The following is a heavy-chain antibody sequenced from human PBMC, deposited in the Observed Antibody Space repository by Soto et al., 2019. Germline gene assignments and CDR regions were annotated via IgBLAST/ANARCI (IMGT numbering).Heavy chain of an antibody. J-gene: IGHJ6*02. CDR3: ARDVTKGLDV. V-gene: IGHV1-18*01. CDR2: INTYNGYT. Sequence: QVHLVQSGAEVKKPGASVKVSCKASGYTFTSCGISWVRQAPGQGLEWMGLINTYNGYTKYPQNFQGRVTMTTDTTTGTVDMELRSLTSDDTAVYYCARDVTKGLDVWGQGTTVTVSS. CDR1: GYTFTSCG. D-gene: IGHD4-4*01.